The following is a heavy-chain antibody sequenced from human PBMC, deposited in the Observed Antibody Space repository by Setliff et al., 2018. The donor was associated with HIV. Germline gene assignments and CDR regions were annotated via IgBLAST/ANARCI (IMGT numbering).Heavy chain of an antibody. D-gene: IGHD6-13*01. Sequence: SETLSLTCAVYGGSSSGYYWSWIRQPPGKGLEWIGEISHSGRINCNPSLKSRVTVSVDTSKNQFSLKLSSVTAADTAVYYCARGYSSSYYFDYWGQGTLVTVSS. CDR2: ISHSGRI. CDR3: ARGYSSSYYFDY. J-gene: IGHJ4*02. V-gene: IGHV4-34*01. CDR1: GGSSSGYY.